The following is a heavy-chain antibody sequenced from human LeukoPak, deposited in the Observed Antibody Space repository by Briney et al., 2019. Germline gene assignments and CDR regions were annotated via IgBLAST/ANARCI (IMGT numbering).Heavy chain of an antibody. D-gene: IGHD3-22*01. Sequence: GGSLRLSCAASGFTVSSNYMSWVGQAPGKGLEWVSVIYSGGSTYYADSVKGRFTISGDNSKNTLYLQMNSLRAEDTAVYYCARDLTRYYDSSGYYLWGQGTLVTVSS. CDR1: GFTVSSNY. CDR3: ARDLTRYYDSSGYYL. J-gene: IGHJ4*02. CDR2: IYSGGST. V-gene: IGHV3-53*01.